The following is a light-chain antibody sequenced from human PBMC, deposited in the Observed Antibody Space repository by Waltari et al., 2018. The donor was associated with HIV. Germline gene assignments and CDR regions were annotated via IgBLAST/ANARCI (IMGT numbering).Light chain of an antibody. CDR2: TNN. CDR3: AAGDDSLNGLV. J-gene: IGLJ3*02. V-gene: IGLV1-44*01. CDR1: SSNIGFTI. Sequence: QSVLTQPPSASGTPGQRVTISCSGSSSNIGFTIVKWYQHLPGAAPKPLIYTNNQRPSGVPDRCSGSKSGTSASLAISGLQSEDEADYYCAAGDDSLNGLVFGGGTKLTVL.